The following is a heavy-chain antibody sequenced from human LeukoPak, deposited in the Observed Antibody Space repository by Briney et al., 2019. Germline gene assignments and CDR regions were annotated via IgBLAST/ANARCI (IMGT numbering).Heavy chain of an antibody. CDR2: IYYSGST. CDR3: ARARPYSSSSSFFDY. Sequence: PSETLSLTCTVSGGSISSYYWSWIRQPPGKGLEWIGYIYYSGSTNYNPSLKSRVTISVDTSKNQFSLKLSSVTAADTAVYYCARARPYSSSSSFFDYWGQGTLVTVSS. J-gene: IGHJ4*02. CDR1: GGSISSYY. V-gene: IGHV4-59*08. D-gene: IGHD6-6*01.